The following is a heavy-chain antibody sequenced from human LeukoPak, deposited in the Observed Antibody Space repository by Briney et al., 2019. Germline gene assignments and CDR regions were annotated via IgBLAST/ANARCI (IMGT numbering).Heavy chain of an antibody. CDR2: ISHSGST. J-gene: IGHJ6*04. D-gene: IGHD3-10*01. CDR1: GGSFSGYY. V-gene: IGHV4-34*01. Sequence: SETLSLTCAVYGGSFSGYYWSWIRQPPGKGLEWIGEISHSGSTNYNPSLKSRVTISVDSSKNQFSLKLSSVTAADTAVYYCARARGGSGSSYYYYYYGMDVWGKGTTVTVSS. CDR3: ARARGGSGSSYYYYYYGMDV.